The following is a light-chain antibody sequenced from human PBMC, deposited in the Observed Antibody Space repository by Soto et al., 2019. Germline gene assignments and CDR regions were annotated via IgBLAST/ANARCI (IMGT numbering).Light chain of an antibody. CDR2: EVT. J-gene: IGLJ1*01. CDR1: SSDVGGYNY. CDR3: TSYAGSNNFALYV. Sequence: QSVLTQPPSASGSPGQSFTISCTGTSSDVGGYNYVSWYQQHPGKAPKLIIFEVTKRPSGVPDRLPGSKSGNTASLTVSGLPAEGEADYYGTSYAGSNNFALYVFGSGTKVT. V-gene: IGLV2-8*01.